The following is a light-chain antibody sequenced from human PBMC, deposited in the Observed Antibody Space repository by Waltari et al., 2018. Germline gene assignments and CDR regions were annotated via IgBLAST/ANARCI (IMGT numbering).Light chain of an antibody. CDR1: QSVTSI. CDR3: QQYNNWPPT. J-gene: IGKJ2*01. V-gene: IGKV3-15*01. Sequence: EIVMTQSPATLSVSPGDRATLSCRASQSVTSILAWYQQKPGQAPRLLIYGTSTRATSIPDRFSCSGSGAEFTLTISSLQSEDFAVYYCQQYNNWPPTFGQGTKLEIK. CDR2: GTS.